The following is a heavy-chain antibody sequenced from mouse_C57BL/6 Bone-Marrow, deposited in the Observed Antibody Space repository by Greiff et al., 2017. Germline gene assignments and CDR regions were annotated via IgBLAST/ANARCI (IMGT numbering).Heavy chain of an antibody. V-gene: IGHV1-81*01. CDR3: ARGDWARFDV. Sequence: VQGVESGAELARPGASVKLSCKASGYTFTSYGISWVKQRTGQGLEWIGEIYPRSGNTYYNEKFKGKATLTADKSSSTAYMELRSLTSEDSAVYFCARGDWARFDVWGTGTTVTVSS. CDR2: IYPRSGNT. CDR1: GYTFTSYG. J-gene: IGHJ1*03. D-gene: IGHD4-1*01.